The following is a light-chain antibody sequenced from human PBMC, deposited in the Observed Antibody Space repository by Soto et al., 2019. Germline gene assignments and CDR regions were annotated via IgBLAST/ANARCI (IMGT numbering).Light chain of an antibody. CDR3: QHYNSYSEA. J-gene: IGKJ1*01. CDR2: DAS. CDR1: QTISTY. V-gene: IGKV1-5*01. Sequence: DIQMTQSPSSLSASVGDRVTITCRASQTISTYLNWYQQKPGKAPRLLIYDASSLLSGVPSRFSGSGSGTEFTLTISSLQPDDFATYYCQHYNSYSEAFGQGTKVDI.